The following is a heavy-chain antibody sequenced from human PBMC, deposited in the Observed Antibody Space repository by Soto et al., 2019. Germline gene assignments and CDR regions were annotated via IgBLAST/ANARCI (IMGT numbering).Heavy chain of an antibody. Sequence: GGSLRLSCEASGFTFSAHYMSWVRQAPGKGLEWVSHISGSGDTIYYADSVKGRFTISRDNAKNSLYLQMNSLRAEDTAVYYCARDRQPSSYIGLDVWGQGTTVTVSS. CDR2: ISGSGDTI. CDR1: GFTFSAHY. D-gene: IGHD4-4*01. V-gene: IGHV3-11*01. CDR3: ARDRQPSSYIGLDV. J-gene: IGHJ6*02.